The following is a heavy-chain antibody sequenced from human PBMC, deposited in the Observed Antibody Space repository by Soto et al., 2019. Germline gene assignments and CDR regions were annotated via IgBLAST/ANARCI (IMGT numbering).Heavy chain of an antibody. CDR1: GGSISSGGYY. CDR3: ARRYYDSSGYIGVNWFDP. Sequence: PSETLSLTCTVPGGSISSGGYYWSWIRQHPGKGLEWIGYIYYSGSTYYNPSLKSRVTISVDTSKNQFSLKLSSVTAADTAVYYCARRYYDSSGYIGVNWFDPWGQGTLVTVSS. CDR2: IYYSGST. D-gene: IGHD3-22*01. V-gene: IGHV4-31*03. J-gene: IGHJ5*02.